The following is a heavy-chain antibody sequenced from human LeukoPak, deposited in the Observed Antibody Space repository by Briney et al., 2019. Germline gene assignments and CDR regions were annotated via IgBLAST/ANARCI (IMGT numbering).Heavy chain of an antibody. CDR3: VRVWELSFDY. CDR1: GFTVSTDH. Sequence: GGSLRLTCAASGFTVSTDHMSWVRQAPGKGLEWVSVLYSSGTTSHADSVKGRFTISRDNSKNTVYLQMNSLRAEDTAVYYCVRVWELSFDYWGQGTLVTVSS. V-gene: IGHV3-53*01. J-gene: IGHJ4*02. CDR2: LYSSGTT. D-gene: IGHD1-26*01.